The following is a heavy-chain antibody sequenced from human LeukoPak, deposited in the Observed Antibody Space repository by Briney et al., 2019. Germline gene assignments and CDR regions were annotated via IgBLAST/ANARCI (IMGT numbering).Heavy chain of an antibody. CDR2: ISAYNGNT. D-gene: IGHD3-22*01. J-gene: IGHJ4*02. V-gene: IGHV1-18*04. CDR1: GYTFTGYN. CDR3: ARDTYYYDSSGLGY. Sequence: ASVKVSCKASGYTFTGYNIHWVRQAPGQGLEWMGWISAYNGNTNYAQKLQGRVTMTTDTSTSTAYMELRSLRSDDTAVYYCARDTYYYDSSGLGYWGQGTLVTVSS.